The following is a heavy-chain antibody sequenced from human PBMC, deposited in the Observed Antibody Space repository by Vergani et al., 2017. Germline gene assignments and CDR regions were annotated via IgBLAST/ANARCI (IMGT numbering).Heavy chain of an antibody. CDR1: GFTFSSYW. Sequence: EVQLVESGGGLVQPGGSLRLSCAASGFTFSSYWMSWVRQAPGKGLEWVANIKQDGSEKYYADSVKGRFTISRDNSKNTLYLQMNSLRAEDTAVYYCAKDGLGYGLSFDYWGQGTLVTVSS. CDR3: AKDGLGYGLSFDY. V-gene: IGHV3-7*01. D-gene: IGHD5-18*01. CDR2: IKQDGSEK. J-gene: IGHJ4*02.